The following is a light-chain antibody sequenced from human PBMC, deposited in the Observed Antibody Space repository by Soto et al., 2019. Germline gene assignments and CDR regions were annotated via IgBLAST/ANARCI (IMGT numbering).Light chain of an antibody. CDR3: QQYNGFWT. CDR2: EAS. J-gene: IGKJ1*01. V-gene: IGKV1-5*03. Sequence: DNQMTQSPSTLSASVGDRVTITCRASQSISGSLAWYQQKPGKAPKLLIYEASNLKSGVPSRFSGSGSGTEYTLTISSLQPDDFASYYCQQYNGFWTFGQGTKVEIK. CDR1: QSISGS.